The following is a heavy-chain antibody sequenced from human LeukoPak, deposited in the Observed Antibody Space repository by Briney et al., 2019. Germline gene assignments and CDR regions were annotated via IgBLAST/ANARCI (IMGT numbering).Heavy chain of an antibody. D-gene: IGHD5-12*01. CDR3: AKDQGGYDSRGYFDY. V-gene: IGHV3-30*18. CDR1: GFTFSSYG. CDR2: ISYDGSNK. Sequence: GGYLRLSCAASGFTFSSYGMHWVRQAPGKGLEWVAVISYDGSNKYYADSVKGRFTISRDNSKNTLYLQMNSLRAEDTAVYYCAKDQGGYDSRGYFDYWGQGTLVTVSS. J-gene: IGHJ4*02.